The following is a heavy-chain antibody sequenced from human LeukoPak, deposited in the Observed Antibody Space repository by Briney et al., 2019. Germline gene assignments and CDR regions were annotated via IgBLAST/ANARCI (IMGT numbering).Heavy chain of an antibody. CDR3: ARQRTVIPAAPSDY. CDR1: GYNFTNYW. D-gene: IGHD2-2*01. J-gene: IGHJ4*02. Sequence: GESLKISCQGSGYNFTNYWILWVRQMPGNGLEWLGIIYPDESDSRYSPSFRGQVTMSADQSVTTAYLYWRSLKASDSAIYYCARQRTVIPAAPSDYWGQGTLVTVAS. V-gene: IGHV5-51*01. CDR2: IYPDESDS.